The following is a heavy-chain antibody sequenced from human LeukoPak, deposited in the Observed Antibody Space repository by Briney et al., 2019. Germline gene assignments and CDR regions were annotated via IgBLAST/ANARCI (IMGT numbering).Heavy chain of an antibody. J-gene: IGHJ4*02. D-gene: IGHD3-9*01. Sequence: GASVKVSCKASGYTFTGYYMHWVRQAPAQGLEWMGGINPNSGGTNYAQKFQGRVTMTRDTSISTAYMELSRLRSDDTAVYYCARELRYFDWLAENHYFDYWGQGTLVTVSS. CDR3: ARELRYFDWLAENHYFDY. V-gene: IGHV1-2*02. CDR1: GYTFTGYY. CDR2: INPNSGGT.